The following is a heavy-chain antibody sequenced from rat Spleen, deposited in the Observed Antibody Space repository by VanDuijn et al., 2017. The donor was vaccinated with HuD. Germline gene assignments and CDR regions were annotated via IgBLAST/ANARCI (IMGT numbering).Heavy chain of an antibody. CDR2: LSYDGATT. CDR3: ARRHYGYTDYFDY. D-gene: IGHD1-6*01. Sequence: EVQLAESGGGLVQPGRSLKLSCAVSGFTFSNYGMAWVRQAPTKGLEWVATLSYDGATTYYRDSVKGRFTISSENAKSTLYLQMDSLRSEDTATYYCARRHYGYTDYFDYWGQGVMVTVSS. J-gene: IGHJ2*01. CDR1: GFTFSNYG. V-gene: IGHV5-29*01.